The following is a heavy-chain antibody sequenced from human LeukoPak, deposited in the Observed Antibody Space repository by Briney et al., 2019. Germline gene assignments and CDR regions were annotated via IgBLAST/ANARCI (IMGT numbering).Heavy chain of an antibody. J-gene: IGHJ4*02. D-gene: IGHD3-10*01. CDR2: INHSGST. V-gene: IGHV4-34*01. CDR1: GGSFSGYY. CDR3: ARDLSGSLYFDY. Sequence: SETLSLTCAVYGGSFSGYYWSWIRQPPGKGLEWIGEINHSGSTDYNPSLKSRVTMSVDTSKNQFSLKLSSVTAADTAVYYCARDLSGSLYFDYWGQGTLVTAS.